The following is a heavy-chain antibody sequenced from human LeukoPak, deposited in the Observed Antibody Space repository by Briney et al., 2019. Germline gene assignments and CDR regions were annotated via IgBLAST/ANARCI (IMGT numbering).Heavy chain of an antibody. CDR3: AKSLGSSWHGFDY. CDR1: GLIVSSNY. J-gene: IGHJ4*02. D-gene: IGHD6-13*01. V-gene: IGHV3-23*01. CDR2: ISGSGGTT. Sequence: GGSLRLSCAASGLIVSSNYMTWVRQAPGKGLEWVSAISGSGGTTYYADSVKGRLTISRDNSKNTLYLQMNSLRAEDTAVYYCAKSLGSSWHGFDYWGQGTLVTVSS.